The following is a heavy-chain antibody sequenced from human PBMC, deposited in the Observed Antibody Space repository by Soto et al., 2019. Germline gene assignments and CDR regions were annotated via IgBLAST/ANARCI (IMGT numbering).Heavy chain of an antibody. J-gene: IGHJ4*02. V-gene: IGHV4-4*02. CDR2: IHHSGST. D-gene: IGHD5-18*01. CDR3: ARKGGGYSYGLDY. CDR1: GESIRSSYW. Sequence: SETLSLTCAVSGESIRSSYWWSWVRQPPGKGLEWIGEIHHSGSTNYNPSLKSRVTISVDKSKNQFSLKLSSVTAADTAVYYCARKGGGYSYGLDYWGQGTLVTVSS.